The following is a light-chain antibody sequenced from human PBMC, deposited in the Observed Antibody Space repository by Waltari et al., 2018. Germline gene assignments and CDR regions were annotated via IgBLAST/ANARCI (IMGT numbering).Light chain of an antibody. CDR3: QQYGSSIMYT. Sequence: EVVLTQSPDTLSLSPGERATPSCRASQSLTKRYLAWYQQKPGQAPRLLIYGASSRAAGIPYRFSGSGSGTDFTLTISRLEPEDFAVYYCQQYGSSIMYTFGQGTKLEIK. J-gene: IGKJ2*01. V-gene: IGKV3-20*01. CDR2: GAS. CDR1: QSLTKRY.